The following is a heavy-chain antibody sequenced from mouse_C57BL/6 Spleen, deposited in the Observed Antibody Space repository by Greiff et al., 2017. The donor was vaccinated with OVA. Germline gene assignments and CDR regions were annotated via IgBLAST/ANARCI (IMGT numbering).Heavy chain of an antibody. Sequence: VQLQQPGAELVRPGTSVKLSCKASGYTFTSYWMHWVKQRPGQGLEWIGVIDPSDSYTNYNQKFKGKATLTVDTSSSTAYMQLSSLTSEDSAVYYCAREGYDYDVRFAYWGQGTLVTVSA. CDR2: IDPSDSYT. D-gene: IGHD2-4*01. V-gene: IGHV1-59*01. CDR1: GYTFTSYW. CDR3: AREGYDYDVRFAY. J-gene: IGHJ3*01.